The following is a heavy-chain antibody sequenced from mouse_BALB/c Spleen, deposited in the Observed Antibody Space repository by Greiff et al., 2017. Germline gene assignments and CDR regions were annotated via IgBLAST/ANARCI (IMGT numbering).Heavy chain of an antibody. CDR1: GYSITSDYA. J-gene: IGHJ4*01. CDR2: ISYSGST. V-gene: IGHV3-2*02. D-gene: IGHD1-1*01. CDR3: ARDYYGSSSYAMDY. Sequence: VQLQESGPGLVKPSQSLSLTCTVTGYSITSDYAWNWIRQFPGNKLEWMGYISYSGSTSYNPSLKSRISITRDTSKNQFFLQLNSVTTEDTATYYCARDYYGSSSYAMDYWGQGTSVTVSS.